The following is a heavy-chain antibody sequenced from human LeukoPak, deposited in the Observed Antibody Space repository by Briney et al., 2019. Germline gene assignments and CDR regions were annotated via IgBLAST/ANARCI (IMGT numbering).Heavy chain of an antibody. D-gene: IGHD2-2*02. V-gene: IGHV3-30*04. CDR1: GFTLRSYA. Sequence: PGRSLRLSCAASGFTLRSYAMHWVRQAPGKGLEWVAVISYDGRNKYNADSVKGRFTISRDNSKNTLYLQMTSLRAENTAVYYCAREQGYCSSTSCYKPFDYWGQGTLVTVSS. CDR3: AREQGYCSSTSCYKPFDY. J-gene: IGHJ4*02. CDR2: ISYDGRNK.